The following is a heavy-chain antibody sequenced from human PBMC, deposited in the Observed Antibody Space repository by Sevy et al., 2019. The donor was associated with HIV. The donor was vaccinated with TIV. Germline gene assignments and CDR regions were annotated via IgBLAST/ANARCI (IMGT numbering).Heavy chain of an antibody. CDR3: ARDVDTPFVRSFDS. Sequence: GGSLRLSCVVSGLTFSSDSMNWVRQAPGKGLEWLAYIRSSSRTIYYAYSVEGRFTISRDNDKKSVFLQMNNLRDEDSATYYCARDVDTPFVRSFDSWGQGTLVTVSS. CDR1: GLTFSSDS. CDR2: IRSSSRTI. V-gene: IGHV3-48*02. D-gene: IGHD5-18*01. J-gene: IGHJ4*02.